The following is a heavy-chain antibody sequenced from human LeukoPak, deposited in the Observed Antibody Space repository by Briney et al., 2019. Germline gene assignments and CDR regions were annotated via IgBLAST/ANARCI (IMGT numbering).Heavy chain of an antibody. CDR3: ARAALYYDSSGPFGGYAFDI. Sequence: PSETLSLTCTVSGGSISTYYWSWIRQPPGKGLEWIGYIYYSGSTNYNPSLKSRVTISVDTSKNQFSLKLSSVTAADTAVYYCARAALYYDSSGPFGGYAFDIWGQGTMVTVSS. V-gene: IGHV4-59*01. J-gene: IGHJ3*02. D-gene: IGHD3-22*01. CDR2: IYYSGST. CDR1: GGSISTYY.